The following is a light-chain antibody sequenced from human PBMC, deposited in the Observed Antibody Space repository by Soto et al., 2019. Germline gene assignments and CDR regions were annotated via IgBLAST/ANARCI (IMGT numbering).Light chain of an antibody. CDR1: QTITKNY. J-gene: IGKJ4*01. V-gene: IGKV3-20*01. CDR2: GAT. Sequence: EIVLTQSPGTLSLSPGERATVSCRASQTITKNYLAWYQQRPGQAPRLLIYGATSRATGVPNRFSGSGSGTDFTLTITRLEPEDFAVYYCQMSGYSLTFGGGTRVEIK. CDR3: QMSGYSLT.